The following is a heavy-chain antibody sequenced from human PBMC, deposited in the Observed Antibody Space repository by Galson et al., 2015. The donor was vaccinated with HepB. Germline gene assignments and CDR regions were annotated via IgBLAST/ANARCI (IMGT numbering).Heavy chain of an antibody. CDR2: ISAYNGNT. V-gene: IGHV1-18*01. J-gene: IGHJ4*02. Sequence: QSGAEVKKPGASVKVSCKASGYTFTSYGISWVRQAPGQGLEWMGWISAYNGNTNYAQKLQGRVTMTTDTSTSTAYMELRSLRSDDTAVYYCARDRDSSGWYVPRITFDYWGQGTLATVSS. CDR1: GYTFTSYG. CDR3: ARDRDSSGWYVPRITFDY. D-gene: IGHD6-19*01.